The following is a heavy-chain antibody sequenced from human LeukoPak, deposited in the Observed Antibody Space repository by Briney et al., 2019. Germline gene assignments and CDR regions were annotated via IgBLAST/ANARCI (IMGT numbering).Heavy chain of an antibody. CDR1: GGSISSGDYY. J-gene: IGHJ4*02. CDR2: INHSGST. V-gene: IGHV4-30-4*01. Sequence: SQTLSLTCTVSGGSISSGDYYWSWIRQPPGKGLEWIGEINHSGSTNYNPSLKSRVTISVDTSKNQFSLKLSSVTAADTAVYYCANYYDSSGYYLGYWGQGTLVTVSS. D-gene: IGHD3-22*01. CDR3: ANYYDSSGYYLGY.